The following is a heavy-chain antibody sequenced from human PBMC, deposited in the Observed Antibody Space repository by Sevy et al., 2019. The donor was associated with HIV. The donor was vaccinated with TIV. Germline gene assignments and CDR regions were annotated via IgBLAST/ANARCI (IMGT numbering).Heavy chain of an antibody. J-gene: IGHJ4*02. CDR3: ARWKGDTALVSTYYYFDY. CDR2: LYQSGST. V-gene: IGHV4-38-2*01. Sequence: SETLSLTCAVSGYSISSGYYWGWIRQPPGKGLEWIGSLYQSGSTHYNPSLKSRVTISVDTSKNQFSLKLSSVTAADTDVYYCARWKGDTALVSTYYYFDYWGQGTLVTVSS. D-gene: IGHD5-18*01. CDR1: GYSISSGYY.